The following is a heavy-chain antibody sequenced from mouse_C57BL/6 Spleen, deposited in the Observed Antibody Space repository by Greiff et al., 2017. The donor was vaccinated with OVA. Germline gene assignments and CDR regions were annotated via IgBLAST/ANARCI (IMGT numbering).Heavy chain of an antibody. V-gene: IGHV1-55*01. CDR3: ARYDYSNYENYAMDY. Sequence: QVQLQQSGAELVKPGASVKMSCKASGYTFTSYWITWVKQRPGQGLEWIGDIYPGSGSTNYNEKFKSKATLTVDTSSSTAYMQLSSLTSEDSAVYYCARYDYSNYENYAMDYWGQGTSVTVSS. CDR1: GYTFTSYW. J-gene: IGHJ4*01. CDR2: IYPGSGST. D-gene: IGHD2-5*01.